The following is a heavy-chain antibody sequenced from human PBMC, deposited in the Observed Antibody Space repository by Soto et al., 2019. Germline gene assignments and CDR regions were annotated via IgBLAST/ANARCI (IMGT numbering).Heavy chain of an antibody. D-gene: IGHD4-17*01. V-gene: IGHV3-23*01. Sequence: SGGSLRLSCAASGFTFSSYAMSWVRQAPGKGLEWVSAISGSGGSTYYADSVKGRFTISRDNSKNTLYLQMNSLRAEDTAVYYCAKDRDTVTTQGGAFDIWGQGTMVTVSS. CDR1: GFTFSSYA. CDR2: ISGSGGST. CDR3: AKDRDTVTTQGGAFDI. J-gene: IGHJ3*02.